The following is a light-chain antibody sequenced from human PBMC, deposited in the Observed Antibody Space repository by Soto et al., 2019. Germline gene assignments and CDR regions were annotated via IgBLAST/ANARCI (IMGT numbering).Light chain of an antibody. CDR2: MVS. CDR3: TSPTPGSPYV. J-gene: IGLJ1*01. V-gene: IGLV2-14*01. CDR1: SSDVGNYNY. Sequence: QSVLTQPASVSGSPGQSITISCTGTSSDVGNYNYVSWYQQYPGRVPKLLIYMVSNRPSGVSNRFSGSKSGNTASLTISGLQAEDEADYFCTSPTPGSPYVFGTGTKLTVL.